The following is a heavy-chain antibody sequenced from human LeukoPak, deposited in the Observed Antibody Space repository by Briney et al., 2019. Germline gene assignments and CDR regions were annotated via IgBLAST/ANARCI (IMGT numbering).Heavy chain of an antibody. CDR3: ARSLDYGDYFDY. CDR1: GGSISSYY. D-gene: IGHD4-17*01. Sequence: SETLSLTCTVSGGSISSYYWSWIRQPPGKGLEWIGYIYHSGKNYYNPSLKSRVTISVDRAKNQFSLNLSSVTAADTAVYYCARSLDYGDYFDYWGQGTLVTVSS. CDR2: IYHSGKN. J-gene: IGHJ4*02. V-gene: IGHV4-59*12.